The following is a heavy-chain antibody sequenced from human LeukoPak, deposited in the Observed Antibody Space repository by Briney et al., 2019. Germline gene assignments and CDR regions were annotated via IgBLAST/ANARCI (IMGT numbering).Heavy chain of an antibody. CDR1: GFTFDDYA. D-gene: IGHD3-10*01. CDR2: ISFDGIIT. V-gene: IGHV3-43D*03. J-gene: IGHJ4*02. CDR3: AKAHYYSGSWSQYYFDY. Sequence: GGSLRLSCAASGFTFDDYAMHWVRQAPGKGLEWVSLISFDGIITYYADSVKGRFTISRDNIKSSLYLQMNSLRAEDTALYYCAKAHYYSGSWSQYYFDYWGQGTLLTVSS.